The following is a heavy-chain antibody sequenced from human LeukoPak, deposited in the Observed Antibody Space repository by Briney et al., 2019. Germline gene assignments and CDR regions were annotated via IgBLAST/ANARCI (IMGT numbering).Heavy chain of an antibody. J-gene: IGHJ4*02. CDR2: LGARGDI. D-gene: IGHD6-19*01. Sequence: EWISSLGARGDIFYAESVQGRFTISRDNSNNAAHLQMNSLRPEDTAIYYCAKRGPGPVAGSYDFWGQGTLVTVSS. V-gene: IGHV3-23*01. CDR3: AKRGPGPVAGSYDF.